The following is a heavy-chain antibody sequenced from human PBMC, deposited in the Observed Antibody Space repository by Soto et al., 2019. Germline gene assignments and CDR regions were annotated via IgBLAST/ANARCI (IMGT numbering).Heavy chain of an antibody. CDR3: ARGWCGDCYPSEDWFDP. D-gene: IGHD2-21*02. J-gene: IGHJ5*02. Sequence: SVKVSCKXSGYTFTSDYMHWLRQAPGQGLEWMGIINPSGGSTSYAQKFQGRVTMTRDTSTSTVYMELSSLRSEDTAVYYCARGWCGDCYPSEDWFDPWGQGTLVTVSS. CDR1: GYTFTSDY. V-gene: IGHV1-46*01. CDR2: INPSGGST.